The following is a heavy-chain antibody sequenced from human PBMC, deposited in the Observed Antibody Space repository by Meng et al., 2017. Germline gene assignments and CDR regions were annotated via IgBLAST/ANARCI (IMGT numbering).Heavy chain of an antibody. CDR1: GFTFSSYG. CDR2: ISGSGSST. D-gene: IGHD3-22*01. Sequence: GGSLRLSCAASGFTFSSYGMTWVRQTPGKGLEWVSAISGSGSSTYYADSVKGRFTISRDNSKNMLFLQVNSLRGEDTAIYYCAKNSVSSGYHYCDWGQGTRVTGYS. J-gene: IGHJ4*02. CDR3: AKNSVSSGYHYCD. V-gene: IGHV3-23*01.